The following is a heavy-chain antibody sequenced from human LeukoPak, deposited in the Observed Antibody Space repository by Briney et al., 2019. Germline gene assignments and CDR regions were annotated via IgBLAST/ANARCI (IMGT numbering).Heavy chain of an antibody. CDR3: ARGLLFYDTSALGY. Sequence: KPSETLSLTCTVSGGSISSYYWSWIRQPPGKGLEWIGYIYYSGTTNYNPSLKSRVSISVDSSKKEFSLTLTSVTAADTAVYYCARGLLFYDTSALGYWGQGTLVTVSS. J-gene: IGHJ4*02. D-gene: IGHD3-22*01. CDR2: IYYSGTT. CDR1: GGSISSYY. V-gene: IGHV4-59*12.